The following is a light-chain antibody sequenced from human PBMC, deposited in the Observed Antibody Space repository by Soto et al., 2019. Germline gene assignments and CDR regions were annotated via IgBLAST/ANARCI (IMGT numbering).Light chain of an antibody. V-gene: IGKV3-11*01. CDR1: QNVDIY. J-gene: IGKJ5*01. CDR2: DAS. CDR3: QQRKYWPPLT. Sequence: ETVLTQSPATLSLSPGETATLSCRASQNVDIYLAWYQQKPGQAPRLLIYDASNRATGIPARFSGSGSGTDFTLTISSLEPEDFAVYYCQQRKYWPPLTFGQGTRVE.